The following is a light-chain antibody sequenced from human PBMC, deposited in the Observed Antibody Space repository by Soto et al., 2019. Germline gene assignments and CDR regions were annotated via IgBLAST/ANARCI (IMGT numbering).Light chain of an antibody. CDR3: QQYCSSPPVT. CDR2: GAS. Sequence: EIVLTQSPGTLSLSPGERATLSCRASQSVSSSYLAWYQQKPGQAPRLLIYGASGRATGIPDRFSGSGSVTDFTLTINRLEPEDFAVYYCQQYCSSPPVTFGQGTRQQIK. V-gene: IGKV3-20*01. CDR1: QSVSSSY. J-gene: IGKJ5*01.